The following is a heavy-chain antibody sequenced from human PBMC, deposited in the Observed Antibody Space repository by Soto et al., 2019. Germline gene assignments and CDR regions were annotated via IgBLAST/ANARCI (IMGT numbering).Heavy chain of an antibody. CDR1: GFTFSSHA. V-gene: IGHV3-23*01. CDR2: ISGSGGST. Sequence: GGSLRLSCAASGFTFSSHAMSWVRQAPGKGLEWVSGISGSGGSTYYADSVKGRFTISRDNSKNTLYLQMNSLRAEDTAVYYCAKGTYYYGSAPYYFDYWGQGTLVTVSS. D-gene: IGHD3-10*01. CDR3: AKGTYYYGSAPYYFDY. J-gene: IGHJ4*02.